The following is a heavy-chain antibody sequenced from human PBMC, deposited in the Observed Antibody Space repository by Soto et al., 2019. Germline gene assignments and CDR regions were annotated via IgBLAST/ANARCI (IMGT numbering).Heavy chain of an antibody. Sequence: SETLSLTCTVSGGSISSYYWSWIRQPPGKGLEWIGYIYYSGSTNYNPSLKSRVTISVDTSKNQFSLKLSSVTAADTAVYYCARGEIYYYFYGMDVWGQGTTVTVSS. CDR1: GGSISSYY. V-gene: IGHV4-59*01. J-gene: IGHJ6*02. CDR2: IYYSGST. CDR3: ARGEIYYYFYGMDV.